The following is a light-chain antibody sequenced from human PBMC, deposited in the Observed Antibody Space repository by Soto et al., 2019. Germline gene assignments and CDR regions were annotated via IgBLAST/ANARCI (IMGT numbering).Light chain of an antibody. Sequence: EIVLTQSSGTLSLSPGERATLSCRASQSVSSSYLAWYQQKPGQAPRLLIYGASSRATGIPDRFSGSGSGTDFTLTISRLEPEDFAVYYCQKYGSSLWTFGQGTKVEIK. CDR2: GAS. V-gene: IGKV3-20*01. J-gene: IGKJ1*01. CDR3: QKYGSSLWT. CDR1: QSVSSSY.